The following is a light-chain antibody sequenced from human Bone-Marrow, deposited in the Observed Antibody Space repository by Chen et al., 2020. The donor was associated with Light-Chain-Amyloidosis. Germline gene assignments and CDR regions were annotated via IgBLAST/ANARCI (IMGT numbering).Light chain of an antibody. Sequence: DIVMTQFPDSLAVSLGERATINCKSSQSVLDSSNNKNYLAWYQQKPGQPPKVLISWASTRESGVPDRFSGSGYWTDFTLTIRNVQAEDVAVYYCQQFFSTLTFGQGTKLEIK. CDR1: QSVLDSSNNKNY. CDR2: WAS. V-gene: IGKV4-1*01. CDR3: QQFFSTLT. J-gene: IGKJ2*01.